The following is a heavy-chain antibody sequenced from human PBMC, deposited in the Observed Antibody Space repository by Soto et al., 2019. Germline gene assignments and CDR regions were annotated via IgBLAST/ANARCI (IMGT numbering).Heavy chain of an antibody. CDR1: GGSFSGYY. Sequence: QVQLQQWGAGLLKPSETLSLTCAVYGGSFSGYYWSWIRQPPGKGLEWIGEINHSGSTNYNPSLKSRVSNSLATSTNQFSLTLSSVTAADTAAYYCARGRWLRSSFDYWGQGTLVTVSS. J-gene: IGHJ4*02. V-gene: IGHV4-34*01. CDR3: ARGRWLRSSFDY. D-gene: IGHD5-12*01. CDR2: INHSGST.